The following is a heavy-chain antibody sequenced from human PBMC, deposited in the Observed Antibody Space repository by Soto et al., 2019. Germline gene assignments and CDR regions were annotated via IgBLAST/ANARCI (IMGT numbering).Heavy chain of an antibody. D-gene: IGHD4-4*01. Sequence: WASVKVSCKASGYTFTSFPVSWVRQAPGQGLEWMGSITSHNGRTEYAQKFQGRVTMTRDTSTSTVYMELKSLRFDDTAVYYCARERLEELKKILPYFDNWGQGSLVTVSS. J-gene: IGHJ4*02. CDR3: ARERLEELKKILPYFDN. CDR1: GYTFTSFP. V-gene: IGHV1-18*04. CDR2: ITSHNGRT.